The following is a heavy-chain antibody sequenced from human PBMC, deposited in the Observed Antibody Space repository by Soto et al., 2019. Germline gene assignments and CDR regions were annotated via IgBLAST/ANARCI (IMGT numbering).Heavy chain of an antibody. Sequence: GGSLRLSCAASGFTFSSYAMHWVRQAPGKGLEWVAVISYDGSNKYYADSVKGRFTISRDNSKNTLYLQMNSLRAEDTAVYYCARGHYCSSTSCYTGWFDPWGQGTLVTVSS. J-gene: IGHJ5*02. D-gene: IGHD2-2*02. CDR3: ARGHYCSSTSCYTGWFDP. V-gene: IGHV3-30-3*01. CDR1: GFTFSSYA. CDR2: ISYDGSNK.